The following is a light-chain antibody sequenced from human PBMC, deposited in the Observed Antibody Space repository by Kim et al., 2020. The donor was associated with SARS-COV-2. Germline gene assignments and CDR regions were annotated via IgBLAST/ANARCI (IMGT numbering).Light chain of an antibody. CDR1: KLGDKY. V-gene: IGLV3-1*01. J-gene: IGLJ3*02. CDR3: QAWDSSTAV. Sequence: SASPEQTASITCSGDKLGDKYACWYQQKPGQSPVLVIYQDSKRPSGIPERFSGSNSGNTATLTISGTQAMDEADYYCQAWDSSTAVFGGGTQLTVL. CDR2: QDS.